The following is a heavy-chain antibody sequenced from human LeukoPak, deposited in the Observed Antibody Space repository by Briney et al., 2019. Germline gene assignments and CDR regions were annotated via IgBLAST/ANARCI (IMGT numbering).Heavy chain of an antibody. CDR2: INHSGST. CDR3: ARGPRVPPASQPFDY. D-gene: IGHD2-2*01. V-gene: IGHV4-34*01. Sequence: SETLSLTCAVYGGSFSGYYWSWIRQPPGKGLEWIGEINHSGSTNYNPSLKSRVTISVDTSKNQFSLKLSSVSAADTAVYYCARGPRVPPASQPFDYWGQGTLVTVSS. CDR1: GGSFSGYY. J-gene: IGHJ4*02.